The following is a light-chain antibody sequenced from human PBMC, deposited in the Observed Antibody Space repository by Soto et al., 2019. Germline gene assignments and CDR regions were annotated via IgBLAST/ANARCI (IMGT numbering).Light chain of an antibody. CDR3: QVWDSNTVI. CDR1: NIGSKS. V-gene: IGLV3-21*02. CDR2: DDS. J-gene: IGLJ2*01. Sequence: SYDLTQPPSVSLAPGQTARIACGGDNIGSKSVHWYQQKPGQAPVLVVYDDSDRPSGIPVRFSGSNSGTTATLIISRVEAGDEADYYCQVWDSNTVIFGGGTKVTVL.